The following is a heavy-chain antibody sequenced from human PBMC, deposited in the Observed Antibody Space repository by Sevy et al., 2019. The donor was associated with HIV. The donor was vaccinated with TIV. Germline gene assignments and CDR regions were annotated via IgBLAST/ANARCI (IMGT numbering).Heavy chain of an antibody. V-gene: IGHV4-59*01. Sequence: SETLSLTCTVSGGSISSYYWSWIRQPPGKGLEWIGYIHYSGSTNYNPSLKSRVTISVDTSKNQFSLKLSSVTAADTAVYYWAGDRGLGYCSGGSCYYGMDVWGQGTTVTVSS. D-gene: IGHD2-15*01. J-gene: IGHJ6*02. CDR3: AGDRGLGYCSGGSCYYGMDV. CDR2: IHYSGST. CDR1: GGSISSYY.